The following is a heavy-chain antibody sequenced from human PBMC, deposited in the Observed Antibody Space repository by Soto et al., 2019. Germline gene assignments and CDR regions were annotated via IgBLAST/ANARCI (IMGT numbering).Heavy chain of an antibody. CDR2: IRSKANSYAT. CDR3: PRQGYGDYYGLDV. Sequence: EVQLVESGGGLVQPGGSLKLSCAASGFTFSGSAMHWVRQASGKGLEWIGRIRSKANSYATVYAASVKGRFTISRDDSKNTAYLQMNSLQTEDTAVYYCPRQGYGDYYGLDVWGQGTTVTVSS. V-gene: IGHV3-73*02. D-gene: IGHD4-17*01. J-gene: IGHJ6*02. CDR1: GFTFSGSA.